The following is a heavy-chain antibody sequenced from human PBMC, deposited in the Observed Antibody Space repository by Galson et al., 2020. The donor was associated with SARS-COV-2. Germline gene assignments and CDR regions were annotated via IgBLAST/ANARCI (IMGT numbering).Heavy chain of an antibody. CDR2: INPNSGGT. CDR3: ARHPAGGSYSYYYFDH. Sequence: ASVKVSCKASGYSFTDYYIHWVRQAPGQGLEWMGWINPNSGGTNYAQKFQGRVTITRDTSISTAYMDLRWLRSGETAVYYCARHPAGGSYSYYYFDHGGQGTLVTVSS. J-gene: IGHJ4*02. CDR1: GYSFTDYY. D-gene: IGHD5-18*01. V-gene: IGHV1-2*02.